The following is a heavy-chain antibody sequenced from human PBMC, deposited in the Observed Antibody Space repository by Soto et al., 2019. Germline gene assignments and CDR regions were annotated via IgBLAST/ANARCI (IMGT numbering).Heavy chain of an antibody. D-gene: IGHD3-22*01. CDR2: IYYSGST. Sequence: SETLSLTCTVSGGSISSYYWSWIRQPPGKGLEWIGYIYYSGSTNYNPSLKSRVTISVDTSKNQFSLKLSSVTAADTAVYYCARVSLPYYYDSSGYHRYYYYGMDVWGQGTTVTVSS. J-gene: IGHJ6*02. CDR1: GGSISSYY. CDR3: ARVSLPYYYDSSGYHRYYYYGMDV. V-gene: IGHV4-59*01.